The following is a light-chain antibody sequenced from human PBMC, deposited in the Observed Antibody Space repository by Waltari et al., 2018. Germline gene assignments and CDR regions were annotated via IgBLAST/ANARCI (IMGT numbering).Light chain of an antibody. V-gene: IGKV3-20*01. CDR3: QQYDITPLT. CDR2: GAS. CDR1: QTISTTY. Sequence: EIVLTQSPGTLSLSPGERATLSCRASQTISTTYLARYQQKPGQAPTLLIYGASSRATGIPDRFSGSGSGTDFSLTISSLEPEDFAVYYCQQYDITPLTFGGGTKVEIK. J-gene: IGKJ4*01.